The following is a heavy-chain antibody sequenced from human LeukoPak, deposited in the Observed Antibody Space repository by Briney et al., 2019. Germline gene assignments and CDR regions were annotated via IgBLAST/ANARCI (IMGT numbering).Heavy chain of an antibody. Sequence: GGSLRLSCAASGFTVSSNYMSWVRQAPGKGLEWVSIIYSGGSTFYADSVKGRFTISRDNSKNTLYLQMNSLRADDTAVYYCARGGSYLSAFDIWGQGAMVTVSS. J-gene: IGHJ3*02. CDR1: GFTVSSNY. V-gene: IGHV3-53*01. CDR2: IYSGGST. D-gene: IGHD1-26*01. CDR3: ARGGSYLSAFDI.